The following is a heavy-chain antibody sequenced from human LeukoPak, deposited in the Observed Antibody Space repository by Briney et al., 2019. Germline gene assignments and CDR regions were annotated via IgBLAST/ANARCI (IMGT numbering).Heavy chain of an antibody. CDR1: GFTFSNYW. V-gene: IGHV3-7*01. Sequence: GGSLRLSCAASGFTFSNYWMNWLRQAPGKGLAWVANIKQDGSEKYYVDSVKGRFTISRDNAKNSLYLQMNSLRAEDAGVYYCAKEGAYPIITYDSWGQGTLVTVSS. CDR3: AKEGAYPIITYDS. D-gene: IGHD1-14*01. J-gene: IGHJ5*01. CDR2: IKQDGSEK.